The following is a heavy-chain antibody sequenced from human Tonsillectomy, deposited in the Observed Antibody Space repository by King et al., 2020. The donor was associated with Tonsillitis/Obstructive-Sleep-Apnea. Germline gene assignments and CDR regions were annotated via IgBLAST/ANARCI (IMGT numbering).Heavy chain of an antibody. Sequence: VQLQESGPGLVKPSQTLSLTCTVSGGSISSGVYYWSWIRQHPGKGREWIGYIYYSGSTYYNPSLKSVVTISVDTSKNQFSLKLNSVTAADTAVYYCAKEVNGGAFDIWGQGTMVTVSS. CDR1: GGSISSGVYY. CDR2: IYYSGST. D-gene: IGHD1-1*01. CDR3: AKEVNGGAFDI. V-gene: IGHV4-31*01. J-gene: IGHJ3*02.